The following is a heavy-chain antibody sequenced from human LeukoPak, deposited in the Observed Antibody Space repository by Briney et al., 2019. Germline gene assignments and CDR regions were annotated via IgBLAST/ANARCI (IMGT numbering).Heavy chain of an antibody. CDR2: IDFSGITI. J-gene: IGHJ4*02. Sequence: GGSLRLSCAASGFTFSSYEMNWVRQAPGKGLEWVSYIDFSGITIHYADSVKGRFTISRDNAKNSLYLQMNSLRAEDTAVYYCARGLGSSGWYYLHDYGGQLVLVTVFS. V-gene: IGHV3-48*03. CDR1: GFTFSSYE. CDR3: ARGLGSSGWYYLHDY. D-gene: IGHD6-19*01.